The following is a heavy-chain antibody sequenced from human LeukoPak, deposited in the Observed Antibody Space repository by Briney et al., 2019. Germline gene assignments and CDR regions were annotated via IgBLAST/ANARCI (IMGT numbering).Heavy chain of an antibody. D-gene: IGHD6-19*01. CDR1: GFTFTNYD. V-gene: IGHV3-13*01. CDR2: IGIRGDT. J-gene: IGHJ4*02. CDR3: ARGGIRVSGIDEFDY. Sequence: GGSLRLSCAASGFTFTNYDMHWVRQATGKGLECVSAIGIRGDTYYSGSVKGRFTISRENAENSLYLQMNSLRDEDTAVYYCARGGIRVSGIDEFDYWGQGTLVTVSS.